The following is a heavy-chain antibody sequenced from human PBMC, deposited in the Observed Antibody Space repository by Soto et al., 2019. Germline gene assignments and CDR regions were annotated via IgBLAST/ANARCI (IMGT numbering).Heavy chain of an antibody. D-gene: IGHD2-21*02. CDR2: INSNSGGT. Sequence: QAQLVQSGAEVKKPGASVKVSCKASGYTFTDHYIHWVRQAPGQGLEWMGWINSNSGGTNTAQKFQGRVTMTRDTYISTAYMELTSMRSDDTAMYYCARDSPSLAYCGGDCYSIDYWGQGTLVTVSS. V-gene: IGHV1-2*02. CDR1: GYTFTDHY. CDR3: ARDSPSLAYCGGDCYSIDY. J-gene: IGHJ4*02.